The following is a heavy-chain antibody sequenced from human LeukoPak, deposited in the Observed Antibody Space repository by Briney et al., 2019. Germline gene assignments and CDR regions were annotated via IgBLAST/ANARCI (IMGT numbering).Heavy chain of an antibody. Sequence: GGSLRLSCAASGFTFSSYAMSWVRQAPGKGLEWVSAISGSGGSTYYADSVKGRFTISRDNSKNTLYLQMNSLRAEDTAIYYCANPPLYYYDSSGLDAFDIWGQGTLVTVSS. CDR2: ISGSGGST. CDR1: GFTFSSYA. V-gene: IGHV3-23*01. D-gene: IGHD3-22*01. J-gene: IGHJ3*02. CDR3: ANPPLYYYDSSGLDAFDI.